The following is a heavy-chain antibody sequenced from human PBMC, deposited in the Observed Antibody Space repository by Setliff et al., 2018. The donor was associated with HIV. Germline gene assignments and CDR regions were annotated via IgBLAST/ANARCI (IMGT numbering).Heavy chain of an antibody. Sequence: ASVKVSCKASGYTFTSYDINWVRQATGQGLEWMGWMNPNSGNTGYAQKFQGRVTITRNTSISTAYMELSSLRSEDTAVYYCARGRFRSRGGNSHFDYWGQGALITVSS. CDR2: MNPNSGNT. CDR3: ARGRFRSRGGNSHFDY. CDR1: GYTFTSYD. J-gene: IGHJ4*02. D-gene: IGHD2-21*02. V-gene: IGHV1-8*03.